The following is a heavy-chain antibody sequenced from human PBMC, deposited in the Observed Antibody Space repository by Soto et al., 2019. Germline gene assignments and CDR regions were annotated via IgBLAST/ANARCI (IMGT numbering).Heavy chain of an antibody. D-gene: IGHD2-2*01. Sequence: QVQLVESGGGVVQPGRSLRLSCAASGFSFSLYSMHWVRQSPGKGLEWVAAIAYDGTSETYAVSVKGRFIISRDNSKTTLSLQTNSLRIEDTAVYYCAKVHCLTTTCGWSDAFDNWGQGTMVTVSS. CDR2: IAYDGTSE. CDR1: GFSFSLYS. CDR3: AKVHCLTTTCGWSDAFDN. V-gene: IGHV3-30*18. J-gene: IGHJ3*02.